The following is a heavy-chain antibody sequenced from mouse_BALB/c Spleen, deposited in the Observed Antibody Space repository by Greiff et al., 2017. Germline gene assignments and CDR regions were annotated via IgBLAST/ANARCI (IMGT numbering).Heavy chain of an antibody. Sequence: VQLQQPGAELVKPGAPVKLSCKAPGYTFTSYWMHWVKLRPGQGFEWIGEINPSNGGTNNNEKFTRKATLTVDKSSSTAYMQLSSLTSDDSSVYYYTVWGYDGDPAYWGQGTLVTVSA. D-gene: IGHD2-3*01. CDR2: INPSNGGT. CDR3: TVWGYDGDPAY. V-gene: IGHV1S16*01. CDR1: GYTFTSYW. J-gene: IGHJ3*01.